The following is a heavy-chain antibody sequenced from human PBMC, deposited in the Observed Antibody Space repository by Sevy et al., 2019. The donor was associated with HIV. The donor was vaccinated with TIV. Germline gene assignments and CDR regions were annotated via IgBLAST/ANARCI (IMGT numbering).Heavy chain of an antibody. V-gene: IGHV3-30*03. D-gene: IGHD3-22*01. CDR3: ARDRDYYDSSGPDYYYYGLDV. CDR1: GFTFSTYG. CDR2: ISYDGSHK. Sequence: GGSLRLSCAASGFTFSTYGMHWVRQAPGKGLEWVAVISYDGSHKYYADSVKGRFTISRDSSKNTLYLQMNSLRAEDTAVYYCARDRDYYDSSGPDYYYYGLDVWGQGTTVTVSS. J-gene: IGHJ6*02.